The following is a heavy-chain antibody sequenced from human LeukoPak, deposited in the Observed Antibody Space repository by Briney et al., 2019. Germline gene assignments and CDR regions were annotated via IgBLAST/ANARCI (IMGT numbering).Heavy chain of an antibody. CDR2: IFPIDSET. D-gene: IGHD2-15*01. CDR1: GYSFSSDW. J-gene: IGHJ6*02. CDR3: TRGCSGGSCSRDAMDV. V-gene: IGHV5-51*01. Sequence: GESLKISCKASGYSFSSDWIAWVRQMPGKGLEWMGIIFPIDSETTYSPSFQGQVTISADKSISTAYLQWNSLKASDTAMYYCTRGCSGGSCSRDAMDVWGQGTMVTVSS.